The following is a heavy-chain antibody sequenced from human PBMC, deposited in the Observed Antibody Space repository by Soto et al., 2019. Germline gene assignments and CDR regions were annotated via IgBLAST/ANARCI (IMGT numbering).Heavy chain of an antibody. CDR3: ARDFYYHGSGTMGGYFDY. J-gene: IGHJ4*02. D-gene: IGHD3-10*01. V-gene: IGHV3-66*01. CDR2: IYSGGST. CDR1: GVTVSSNY. Sequence: EVQLVESGGGLVQPGGSLRLSCAASGVTVSSNYMSWVRQAPGKGLEWVSVIYSGGSTYYADSVKGRFTISRDNSTTTLYLQMNSLRAEDTAVYYCARDFYYHGSGTMGGYFDYWGQGTLVTVSS.